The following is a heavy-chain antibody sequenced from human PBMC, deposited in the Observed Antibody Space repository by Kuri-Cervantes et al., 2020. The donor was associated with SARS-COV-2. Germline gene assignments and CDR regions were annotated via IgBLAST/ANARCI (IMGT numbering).Heavy chain of an antibody. V-gene: IGHV1-2*02. CDR3: ATVRVTIFGVVIIGGWFDP. D-gene: IGHD3-3*01. CDR2: INPNSGGT. J-gene: IGHJ5*02. CDR1: GYTFISYG. Sequence: ASVKVSCKASGYTFISYGITWVRQAPGQGLEWMGWINPNSGGTNYAQKFQGRVTMTRDTSISTAYMELGRLRSDDTAVYYCATVRVTIFGVVIIGGWFDPWGQGTLVTVSS.